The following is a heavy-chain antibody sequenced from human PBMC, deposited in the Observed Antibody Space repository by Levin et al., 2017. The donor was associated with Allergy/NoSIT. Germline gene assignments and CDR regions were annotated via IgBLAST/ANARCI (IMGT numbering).Heavy chain of an antibody. CDR2: MNPNSGNT. CDR1: GYTFTSYD. D-gene: IGHD5-18*01. J-gene: IGHJ6*02. V-gene: IGHV1-8*01. CDR3: ARTRGKIQLWYYYYYGMDV. Sequence: GESLKISCKASGYTFTSYDINWVRQATGQGLEWMGWMNPNSGNTGYAQKFQGRVTMTRNTSISTAYMELSSLRSEDTAVYYCARTRGKIQLWYYYYYGMDVWGQGTTVTVSS.